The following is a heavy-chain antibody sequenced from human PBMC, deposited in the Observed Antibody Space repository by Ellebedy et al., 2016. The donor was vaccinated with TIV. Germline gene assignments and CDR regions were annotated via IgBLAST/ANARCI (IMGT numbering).Heavy chain of an antibody. Sequence: GESLKISCSGSGFTFNKYAMNWVRQAPGKGLEYVSGISGNGGSTYYADSVKGRFFISRDNSKNTLFLQMSSLSPGDTAVYYCVKSDCGDFWFFQHWGQGTLVTFSS. CDR3: VKSDCGDFWFFQH. J-gene: IGHJ1*01. D-gene: IGHD4-17*01. CDR1: GFTFNKYA. CDR2: ISGNGGST. V-gene: IGHV3-64D*06.